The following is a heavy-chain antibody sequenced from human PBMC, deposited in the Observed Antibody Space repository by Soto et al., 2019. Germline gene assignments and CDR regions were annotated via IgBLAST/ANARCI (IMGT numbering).Heavy chain of an antibody. J-gene: IGHJ4*02. D-gene: IGHD5-18*01. CDR3: ASAPDTAMDYDY. CDR1: GGTFSSYT. CDR2: IIPILGIA. V-gene: IGHV1-69*02. Sequence: QVQLVQSGAEVKKPGSSVKVSCKASGGTFSSYTISWVRQAPGQGLEWMGRIIPILGIANYAQKFQGRVXIXAXXSTRTAYLELSSLRSEDTAVYYCASAPDTAMDYDYWGQGTLVTVSS.